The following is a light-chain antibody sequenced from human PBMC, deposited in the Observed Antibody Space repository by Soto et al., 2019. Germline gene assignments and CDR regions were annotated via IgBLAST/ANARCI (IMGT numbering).Light chain of an antibody. V-gene: IGKV3-20*01. CDR2: GAS. J-gene: IGKJ3*01. Sequence: EIVLTQSPGTVSVSPGERVTLSCRASQSVSNNFLAWHQQRPGQAPRLLIYGASSRAGGIPDRFRGSGSGTDCTLTLYSLEPEDLAVYYCQQYGSSPFTFGPGNKVDVK. CDR3: QQYGSSPFT. CDR1: QSVSNNF.